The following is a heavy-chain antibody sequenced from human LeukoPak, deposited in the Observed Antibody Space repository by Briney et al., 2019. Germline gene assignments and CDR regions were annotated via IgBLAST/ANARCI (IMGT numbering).Heavy chain of an antibody. CDR2: IWYDGSNK. D-gene: IGHD3-10*01. V-gene: IGHV3-33*01. CDR3: ARAYYYGSGSPDHAFDI. Sequence: GGSLRLSCAASGFTFSSYGMHWVRQAPGKGLEWVAVIWYDGSNKYYADSVKGRFTISRDNYKNTLYLQMNSLRAEDTAVYYCARAYYYGSGSPDHAFDIWGQGTMVTVSS. J-gene: IGHJ3*02. CDR1: GFTFSSYG.